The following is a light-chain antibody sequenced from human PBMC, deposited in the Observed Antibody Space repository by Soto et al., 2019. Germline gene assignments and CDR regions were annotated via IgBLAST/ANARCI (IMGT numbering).Light chain of an antibody. CDR1: QSFSSNN. V-gene: IGKV3-20*01. Sequence: EIVLTQSPGTLSLSPGERATLSCRASQSFSSNNLAWYQKKLGQAPRLLIYGSDRRATGNPDIDRFSGSASGTDFTLTINRLEPEDVAVYYCLYYSKSQWTFGQGTKVEIK. CDR2: GSD. J-gene: IGKJ1*01. CDR3: LYYSKSQWT.